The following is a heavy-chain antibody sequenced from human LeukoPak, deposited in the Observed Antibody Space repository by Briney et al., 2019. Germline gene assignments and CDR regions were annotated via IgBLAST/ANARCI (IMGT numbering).Heavy chain of an antibody. V-gene: IGHV1-2*02. CDR3: ARGGRGYCSSTSCSDFDY. J-gene: IGHJ4*02. D-gene: IGHD2-2*01. Sequence: ASVKVSCKASGGTFSSYAISWVRQAPGQGLEWMGWINPNSGGTNYAQKFQGRVTMTRDTSISTAYMELSRLRSDDTAVYYCARGGRGYCSSTSCSDFDYWGQGTLVTVSS. CDR1: GGTFSSYA. CDR2: INPNSGGT.